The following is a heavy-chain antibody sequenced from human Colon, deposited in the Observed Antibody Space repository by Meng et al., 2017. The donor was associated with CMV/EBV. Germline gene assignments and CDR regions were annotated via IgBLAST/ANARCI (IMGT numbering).Heavy chain of an antibody. Sequence: GESLKISCAASGFTVSSNYMSWVRQAPGKGLEWVSVIYSGGSTYYADSVKGRFTISRDNSKNTLYLQMNSLRAEDTAVYYCATGSYYDFWSGYSRNYYYYGMDVWGQGTTVTSP. V-gene: IGHV3-53*01. CDR3: ATGSYYDFWSGYSRNYYYYGMDV. CDR2: IYSGGST. CDR1: GFTVSSNY. J-gene: IGHJ6*02. D-gene: IGHD3-3*01.